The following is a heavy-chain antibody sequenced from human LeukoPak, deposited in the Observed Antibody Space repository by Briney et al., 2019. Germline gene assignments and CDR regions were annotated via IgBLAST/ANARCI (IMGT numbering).Heavy chain of an antibody. J-gene: IGHJ5*02. CDR2: INPKSGGT. D-gene: IGHD6-19*01. CDR1: GCTFTDYY. CDR3: ARDSSGGPYNCFDP. V-gene: IGHV1-2*02. Sequence: GASVKVSCKTSGCTFTDYYMYWVRQAPGQGLEWMGWINPKSGGTNYAQKFQGRVTMTRDTSITTAYMELSSLRSDDTAVYYCARDSSGGPYNCFDPWGQGTLVTVSS.